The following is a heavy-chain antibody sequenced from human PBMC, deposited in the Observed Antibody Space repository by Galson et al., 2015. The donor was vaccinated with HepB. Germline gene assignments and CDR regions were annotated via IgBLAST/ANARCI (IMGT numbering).Heavy chain of an antibody. CDR3: ARITMKVVVINP. CDR2: IYNSGST. V-gene: IGHV4-31*03. J-gene: IGHJ4*02. CDR1: GGSISSGDYY. D-gene: IGHD3-22*01. Sequence: TLSLTCTVSGGSISSGDYYWSWIRQHPGKGLEWIGYIYNSGSTYYNPSLKSRVTISVDTSKNQFSLKLSSVTAADTAVYYCARITMKVVVINPWGQGTPVTVSS.